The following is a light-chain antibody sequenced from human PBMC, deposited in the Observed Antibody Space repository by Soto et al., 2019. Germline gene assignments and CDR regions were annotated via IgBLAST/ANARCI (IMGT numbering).Light chain of an antibody. Sequence: DIVMTQSPDSLAVSLGERATINCKSSQSVLYSSNNKNYLAWYQQKPGQPPKLLIYWASTRESVVPDRFSGSGSGTDFTLTISSLQAEDVAVYYCQQYDSPWTFGQGTKVEIK. J-gene: IGKJ1*01. CDR2: WAS. CDR1: QSVLYSSNNKNY. V-gene: IGKV4-1*01. CDR3: QQYDSPWT.